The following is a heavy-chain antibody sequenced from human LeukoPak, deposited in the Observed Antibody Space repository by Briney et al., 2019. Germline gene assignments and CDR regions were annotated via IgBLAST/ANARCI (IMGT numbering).Heavy chain of an antibody. J-gene: IGHJ4*02. V-gene: IGHV3-23*01. CDR2: ISGSGGNT. CDR3: AKDLSDSSGYYSFDY. CDR1: GFTFSTYA. Sequence: GSLRLSCAASGFTFSTYAMSWVRQAPGKGLEWVSTISGSGGNTYYADSVRGRFTISRDNSKNTLYLQMNSLRAEDTAVYYCAKDLSDSSGYYSFDYWGQGTLVTVSS. D-gene: IGHD3-22*01.